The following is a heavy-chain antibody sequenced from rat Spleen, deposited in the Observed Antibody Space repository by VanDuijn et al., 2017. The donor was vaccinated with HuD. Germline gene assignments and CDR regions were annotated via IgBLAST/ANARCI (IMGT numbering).Heavy chain of an antibody. D-gene: IGHD1-10*01. Sequence: EVQLVESGGGLVQPGRSLKLSCVASGFTFNNYWMTWVRQAPTKGLEWVASISAGGGNTYYRNSVKGRFTISRDNAKSTLYLQMDSLRSEDTATYYCARHGTTRGWYFDFWGPGTMVTVSS. J-gene: IGHJ1*01. CDR3: ARHGTTRGWYFDF. V-gene: IGHV5-25*01. CDR1: GFTFNNYW. CDR2: ISAGGGNT.